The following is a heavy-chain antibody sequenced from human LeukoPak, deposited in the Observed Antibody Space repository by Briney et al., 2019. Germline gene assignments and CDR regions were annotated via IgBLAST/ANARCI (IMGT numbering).Heavy chain of an antibody. V-gene: IGHV4-38-2*02. CDR1: GYSISSGNY. J-gene: IGHJ4*02. CDR2: IYHTGST. CDR3: AGEFSH. D-gene: IGHD2/OR15-2a*01. Sequence: SETLSLTCTVSGYSISSGNYWGWIRQPPGKGLEWIGNIYHTGSTYYNPSLKSRVTMSLDTSNNEFSLKVNSVTAADTAVYYCAGEFSHWGQGTQVTVSS.